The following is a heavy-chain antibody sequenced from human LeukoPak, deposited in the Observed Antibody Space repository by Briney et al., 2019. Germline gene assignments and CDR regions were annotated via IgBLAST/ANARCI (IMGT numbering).Heavy chain of an antibody. CDR2: IKQDGSEK. CDR3: ARDYDLGYFDY. J-gene: IGHJ4*02. Sequence: GGSLRLSCAASGFTFSSYWMSWVRQAPGKGLEWVANIKQDGSEKYYVDSVKGRFTISRDNAKNSLYLQMNSLRAEDTAVNYCARDYDLGYFDYWGQGTLVTVSS. V-gene: IGHV3-7*01. D-gene: IGHD5-12*01. CDR1: GFTFSSYW.